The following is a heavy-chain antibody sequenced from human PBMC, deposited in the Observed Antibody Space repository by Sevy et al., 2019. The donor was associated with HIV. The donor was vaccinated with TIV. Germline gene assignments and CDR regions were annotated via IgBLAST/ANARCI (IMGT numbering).Heavy chain of an antibody. D-gene: IGHD3-22*01. CDR1: GFTVSDNY. CDR2: IDSGGSA. J-gene: IGHJ6*02. Sequence: GGSLRLSCAASGFTVSDNYMAWVRLAPGKGLEWVSLIDSGGSAYYEDSVKGRFTSSGGNVKNTLYLQINALRAEDTGLYFGARDRYYDAIGYYYYYYGMDVWGQGTTVTVSS. V-gene: IGHV3-66*01. CDR3: ARDRYYDAIGYYYYYYGMDV.